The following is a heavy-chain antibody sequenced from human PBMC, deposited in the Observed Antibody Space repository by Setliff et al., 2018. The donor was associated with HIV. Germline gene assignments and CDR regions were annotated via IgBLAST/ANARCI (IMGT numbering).Heavy chain of an antibody. CDR2: ISAYDGDT. D-gene: IGHD4-4*01. CDR3: ARVGLSAVPFPTVY. V-gene: IGHV1-18*01. J-gene: IGHJ4*02. Sequence: WASVKVSCKASNYTFTNYAITWVRQAPGQRPEWMGWISAYDGDTKYAQKFHNRLSMTADTSTTTAYMDLRGRTSDDTGVYYCARVGLSAVPFPTVYWGQGTLVTVSS. CDR1: NYTFTNYA.